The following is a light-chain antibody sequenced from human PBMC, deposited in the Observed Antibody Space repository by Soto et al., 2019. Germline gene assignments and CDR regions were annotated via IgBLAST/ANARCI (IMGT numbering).Light chain of an antibody. Sequence: EIVMTQSPATLSLSLGERATLSCRASQSIGSSLAWYQHKPGQAPRLLIYGASARATGIPARFSGSGSGTEFTLTISSLQSEDFAFYYCQHYNDWPTFGQGTKVDIK. V-gene: IGKV3-15*01. CDR3: QHYNDWPT. J-gene: IGKJ1*01. CDR1: QSIGSS. CDR2: GAS.